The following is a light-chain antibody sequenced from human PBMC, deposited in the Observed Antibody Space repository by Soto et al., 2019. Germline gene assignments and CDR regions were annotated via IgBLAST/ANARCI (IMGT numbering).Light chain of an antibody. V-gene: IGKV2-28*01. CDR1: QSLLHSNGYNY. CDR3: MQALQTLWT. J-gene: IGKJ1*01. CDR2: LGS. Sequence: DIVMTQSPLSLPVTPGEPASISCRSSQSLLHSNGYNYLDWYLQQPGQSPQLLIYLGSNRASGVPDRFSGSGSGTDFTLKISRVEAEDVGVYYCMQALQTLWTFGQGTKVDIK.